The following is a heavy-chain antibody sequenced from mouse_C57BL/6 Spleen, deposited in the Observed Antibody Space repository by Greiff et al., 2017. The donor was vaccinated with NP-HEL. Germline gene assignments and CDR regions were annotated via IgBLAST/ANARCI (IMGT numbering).Heavy chain of an antibody. D-gene: IGHD1-1*01. CDR1: GYAFSSYW. CDR3: ARGPNGSSYDFDY. J-gene: IGHJ2*01. V-gene: IGHV1-80*01. CDR2: IYPGDGDT. Sequence: VQLQQSGAELVKPGASVKISCKASGYAFSSYWMNWVKQRPGKGLEWIGQIYPGDGDTNYNGKFKGKATLTADKSSSTAYMQLSSLTSEDSAVYFCARGPNGSSYDFDYWGQGTTLTVSS.